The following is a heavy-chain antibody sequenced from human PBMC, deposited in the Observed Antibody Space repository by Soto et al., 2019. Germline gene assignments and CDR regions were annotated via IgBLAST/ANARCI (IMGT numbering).Heavy chain of an antibody. CDR1: GCSISSSSYY. Sequence: SETLSLTCTVSGCSISSSSYYWGWILQPPGKGLEWNGSIYYSGSTYYHPSLKSRGTISVDTSKNQFSLKLSSVTDADTAVYYCASHWGIAARPYYYYYGMDVWGQGTTVTVSS. D-gene: IGHD6-6*01. CDR3: ASHWGIAARPYYYYYGMDV. V-gene: IGHV4-39*01. J-gene: IGHJ6*02. CDR2: IYYSGST.